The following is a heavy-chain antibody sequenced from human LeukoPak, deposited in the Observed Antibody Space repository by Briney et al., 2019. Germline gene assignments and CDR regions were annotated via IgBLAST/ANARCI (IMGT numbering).Heavy chain of an antibody. Sequence: GGSLRLSCAASGFTFSSYGMHWVRQAPGKGLEWVAVISYDGSNKYYADSVKGRFTISRDNSKNTLYLQMNSLRAEDTAVYYCARRSGSTNDYWGQGTLVTVSS. D-gene: IGHD1-26*01. V-gene: IGHV3-30*03. CDR1: GFTFSSYG. J-gene: IGHJ4*02. CDR2: ISYDGSNK. CDR3: ARRSGSTNDY.